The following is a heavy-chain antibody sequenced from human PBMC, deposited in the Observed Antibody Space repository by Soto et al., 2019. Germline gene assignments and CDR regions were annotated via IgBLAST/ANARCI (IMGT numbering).Heavy chain of an antibody. CDR2: ISGSDGST. CDR1: GFTFSSYA. CDR3: AKGHFGSVVDY. J-gene: IGHJ4*02. D-gene: IGHD3-10*01. Sequence: GGCLRLSCAAAGFTFSSYAMNWVRQAPGKGLEWVSAISGSDGSTYYADSVKGRFTISRDNSKNTLNLQMNSLRAEDTAVYYCAKGHFGSVVDYWGRGTLVTVSS. V-gene: IGHV3-23*01.